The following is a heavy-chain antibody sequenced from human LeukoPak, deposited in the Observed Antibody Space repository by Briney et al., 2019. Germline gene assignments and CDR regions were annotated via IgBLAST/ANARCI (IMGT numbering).Heavy chain of an antibody. D-gene: IGHD2-21*02. CDR3: ARRLPFQGYFDY. Sequence: SETLSLTCTVSGGSISSSSYYWGWIRQLPGKGLEWIGSIYYSGSTYYNPSLKSRVTISVDTSKNQFSLKLSSVTAADTAVYYCARRLPFQGYFDYWGQGTLVTVSS. J-gene: IGHJ4*02. CDR2: IYYSGST. CDR1: GGSISSSSYY. V-gene: IGHV4-39*01.